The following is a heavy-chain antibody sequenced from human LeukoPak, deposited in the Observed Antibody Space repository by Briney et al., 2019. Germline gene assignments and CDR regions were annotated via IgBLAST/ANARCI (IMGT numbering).Heavy chain of an antibody. CDR3: ARDNRYSIFNWFDP. CDR2: ISSSGSTI. Sequence: GGSLRLSCAASGFTFSSYEMNWVRQAPGKGLEWVSYISSSGSTIYYADSVKGRFTISRDNAKNSLYLQMNSLRAEDTAVYYCARDNRYSIFNWFDPWGQGTLVTVSS. J-gene: IGHJ5*02. CDR1: GFTFSSYE. D-gene: IGHD6-13*01. V-gene: IGHV3-48*03.